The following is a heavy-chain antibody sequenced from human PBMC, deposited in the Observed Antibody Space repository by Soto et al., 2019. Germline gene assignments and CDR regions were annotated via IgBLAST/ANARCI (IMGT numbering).Heavy chain of an antibody. J-gene: IGHJ4*02. D-gene: IGHD6-19*01. Sequence: PGGSLRLSCAASGFTFSSYAMSWVRQAPGKGLEWVSAISGSGGSTYYADSVKGRFTISRDNSKNTLYLQMNSLRAEDTAVYYCVKIPRRIAVATRNGNYFDYWGQGTLVTVSS. V-gene: IGHV3-23*01. CDR3: VKIPRRIAVATRNGNYFDY. CDR2: ISGSGGST. CDR1: GFTFSSYA.